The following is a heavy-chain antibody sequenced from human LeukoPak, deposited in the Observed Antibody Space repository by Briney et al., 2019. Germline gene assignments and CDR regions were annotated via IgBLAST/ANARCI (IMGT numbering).Heavy chain of an antibody. CDR3: ARDIRSVGATLYFDY. Sequence: PSETLSLTCTVSGDSITNYYWSWIRQPAGKGLEWIAYMSYSGDATYNPSLKSRVTISVEASKNQFSLKLNSVTAADTAVYYCARDIRSVGATLYFDYWGQGTLVTVSS. V-gene: IGHV4-59*01. J-gene: IGHJ4*02. CDR2: MSYSGDA. CDR1: GDSITNYY. D-gene: IGHD1-26*01.